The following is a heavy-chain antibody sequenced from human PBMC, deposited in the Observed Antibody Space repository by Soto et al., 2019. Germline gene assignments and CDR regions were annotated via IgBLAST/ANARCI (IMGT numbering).Heavy chain of an antibody. CDR2: INAGNGNT. CDR1: GNTSTSYS. V-gene: IGHV1-3*01. J-gene: IGHJ4*02. Sequence: QVQLVQSGAEVKKPGASVKVSCKASGNTSTSYSVYWVRQAPGQGLEWMGWINAGNGNTRYSQKFQDRVTITRDTSASTVYMELSSLRSEDTAVYYCARDRYSSSWYVGAFDYWGQGTLVTVSS. CDR3: ARDRYSSSWYVGAFDY. D-gene: IGHD6-13*01.